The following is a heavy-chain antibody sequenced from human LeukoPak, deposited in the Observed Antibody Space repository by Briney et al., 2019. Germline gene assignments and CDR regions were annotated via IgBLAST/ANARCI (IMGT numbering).Heavy chain of an antibody. CDR1: GYTFTSHG. CDR3: ARVSRGSYRYYFDY. J-gene: IGHJ4*02. Sequence: ASVKVSCKASGYTFTSHGISWVRQAPGQGLEWMGWISAYNGNTNYAQKLQGRVTMTTDTSTSTAYMELRSLRSDDTAVYYCARVSRGSYRYYFDYWGQGTLVTVSS. D-gene: IGHD1-26*01. V-gene: IGHV1-18*01. CDR2: ISAYNGNT.